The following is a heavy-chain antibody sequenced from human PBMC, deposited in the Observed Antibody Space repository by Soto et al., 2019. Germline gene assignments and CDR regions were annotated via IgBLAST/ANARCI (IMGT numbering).Heavy chain of an antibody. CDR3: ARDRLLNEDVVVVAAPPRYYYYYGMDV. V-gene: IGHV1-69*06. Sequence: QVQLVQSGAEVKKPGSSVKVSCKASGGTFSSYAISWVRQAPGQGLEWMGGIIPIFGTANYAQKFQGRVTITADKSTSTAYMELSSLRSEDTAVYSCARDRLLNEDVVVVAAPPRYYYYYGMDVWGQGTTVTVSS. CDR1: GGTFSSYA. CDR2: IIPIFGTA. J-gene: IGHJ6*02. D-gene: IGHD2-15*01.